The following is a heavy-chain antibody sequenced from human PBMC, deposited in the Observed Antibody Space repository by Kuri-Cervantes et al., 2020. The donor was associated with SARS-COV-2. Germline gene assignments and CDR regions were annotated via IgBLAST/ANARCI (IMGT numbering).Heavy chain of an antibody. D-gene: IGHD3-10*01. Sequence: SETLSLTCTVSGGSISSCYWSWIRQPPGKGLEWIGYIYYSGSTNYNPSLKSRATISVDTSKNQFSLKLSSVTAADTAVYYCARVGGNWELPFDYWGQGTLVTVSS. CDR3: ARVGGNWELPFDY. CDR2: IYYSGST. V-gene: IGHV4-59*01. J-gene: IGHJ4*02. CDR1: GGSISSCY.